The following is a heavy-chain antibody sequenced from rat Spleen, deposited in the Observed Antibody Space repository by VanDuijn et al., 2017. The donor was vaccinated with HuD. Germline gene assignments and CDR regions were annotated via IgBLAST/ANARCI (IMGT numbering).Heavy chain of an antibody. CDR3: TRESGYDGTYYYERVFDY. Sequence: EVQLVESGGGLVQPGRSLKLSCVASGFTFNNYWMTWIRQAPGKGLEWVASITNTGGSNYFPDPVKGRFTISRDNAKSTLSLQMNRLRSEDTATYYCTRESGYDGTYYYERVFDYWGQGVMVTVSS. J-gene: IGHJ2*01. CDR2: ITNTGGSN. CDR1: GFTFNNYW. V-gene: IGHV5-31*01. D-gene: IGHD1-12*02.